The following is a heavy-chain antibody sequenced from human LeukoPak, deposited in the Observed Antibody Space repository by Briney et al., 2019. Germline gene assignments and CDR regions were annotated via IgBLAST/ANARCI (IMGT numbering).Heavy chain of an antibody. Sequence: PGGSLRLSCAASGFTFSSYAMSWVRQAPGKGLEWVSAISGSGGSTYYADSVKGRFTISRDNSKNTLYLQMNSLRAEDTAAYYRAKDLTPHIVVVPAAIPDYWGQGTLVTVSS. D-gene: IGHD2-2*02. J-gene: IGHJ4*02. V-gene: IGHV3-23*01. CDR2: ISGSGGST. CDR1: GFTFSSYA. CDR3: AKDLTPHIVVVPAAIPDY.